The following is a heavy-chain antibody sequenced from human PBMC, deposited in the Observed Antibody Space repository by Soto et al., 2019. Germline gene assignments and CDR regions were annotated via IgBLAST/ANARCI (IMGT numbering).Heavy chain of an antibody. CDR2: ITTNGGST. J-gene: IGHJ5*02. V-gene: IGHV3-64*01. D-gene: IGHD2-15*01. Sequence: EVQLVESEGGLVQPGGSLRLSCAASGFTFSRYAMHWVRQAPGKGLEYVSAITTNGGSTYYANSVKGRFTISRDNSKNTLYLQMGSLRAEDMAVYYCARESCSGGSCYSGWFDPWGQGTLVTVSS. CDR3: ARESCSGGSCYSGWFDP. CDR1: GFTFSRYA.